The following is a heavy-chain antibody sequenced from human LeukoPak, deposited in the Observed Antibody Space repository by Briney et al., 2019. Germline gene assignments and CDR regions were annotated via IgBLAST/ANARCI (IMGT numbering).Heavy chain of an antibody. Sequence: SETLSLTCTVSGASISSYYWNWIRQPPGKGLEWIGYIYYSGSTNYNPSLKSRVTISVDTSKNQFSQKLSSVTAADTAVYYCVRYCSSTSCSDYYYYGMDVWGQGTTVTVSS. J-gene: IGHJ6*02. V-gene: IGHV4-59*12. CDR1: GASISSYY. CDR3: VRYCSSTSCSDYYYYGMDV. D-gene: IGHD2-2*01. CDR2: IYYSGST.